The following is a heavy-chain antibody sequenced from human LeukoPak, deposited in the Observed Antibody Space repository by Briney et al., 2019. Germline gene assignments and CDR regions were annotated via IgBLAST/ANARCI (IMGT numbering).Heavy chain of an antibody. D-gene: IGHD6-13*01. J-gene: IGHJ5*02. CDR2: ISSNGGST. V-gene: IGHV3-64D*09. Sequence: GGSLRLSCSGSGFTFSSYVMQWVRQAPGKGLEYVSVISSNGGSTYYADSVKGRFTISRDNSKNTLYLQMSSLRAEDTAVYYCARDTLIAAPKTGTVTRIGWFDTWGQGTLVTVS. CDR3: ARDTLIAAPKTGTVTRIGWFDT. CDR1: GFTFSSYV.